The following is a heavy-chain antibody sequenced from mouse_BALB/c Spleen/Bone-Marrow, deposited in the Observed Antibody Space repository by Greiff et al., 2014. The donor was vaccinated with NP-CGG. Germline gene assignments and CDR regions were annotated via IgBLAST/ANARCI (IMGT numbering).Heavy chain of an antibody. Sequence: DVQLQESGTVLARPGAAVKMSCKASGYTFSNYWMHWVKQRPGQGLEWIGTIYPGNSDTTYNQKFKGKAKLTAVTSTCTAYMELSSLTNEDSAVYYCTTLARSDFDYWGQGTTLTVSS. J-gene: IGHJ2*01. D-gene: IGHD3-1*01. CDR2: IYPGNSDT. V-gene: IGHV1-5*01. CDR3: TTLARSDFDY. CDR1: GYTFSNYW.